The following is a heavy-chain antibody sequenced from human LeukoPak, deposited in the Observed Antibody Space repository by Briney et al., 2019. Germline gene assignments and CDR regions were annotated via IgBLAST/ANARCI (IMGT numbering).Heavy chain of an antibody. V-gene: IGHV4-39*07. CDR3: V. J-gene: IGHJ6*03. CDR2: VYYSGST. CDR1: GGSISSSSYC. Sequence: KTSETLSLTCTVSGGSISSSSYCWGWIRQPPGKGLEWIVSVYYSGSTYYNPSLKTRVTISVDTSKNQFSLNRISVTAADTAYYIDVWGKRTTVTGSS.